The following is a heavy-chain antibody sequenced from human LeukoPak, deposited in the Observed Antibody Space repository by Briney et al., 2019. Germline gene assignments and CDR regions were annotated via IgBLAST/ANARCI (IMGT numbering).Heavy chain of an antibody. D-gene: IGHD2-15*01. Sequence: GGSLRLSCAASGFTFSISAMHRVRQAPGKGLDWVAVISYDGSNKYYADSVKGRFTISRDNSKSTLYLQMSSLRAEDTAVYFCARNGNDGSGKYYFDFWGQGTLVTISS. CDR3: ARNGNDGSGKYYFDF. J-gene: IGHJ4*02. CDR2: ISYDGSNK. CDR1: GFTFSISA. V-gene: IGHV3-30-3*01.